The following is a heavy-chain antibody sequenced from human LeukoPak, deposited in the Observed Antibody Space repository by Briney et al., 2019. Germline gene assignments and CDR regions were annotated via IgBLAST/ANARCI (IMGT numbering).Heavy chain of an antibody. CDR2: IYTSGST. CDR1: GGSISSYY. D-gene: IGHD3-10*01. CDR3: AREHGSQDFYFHYGVDV. V-gene: IGHV4-59*01. J-gene: IGHJ6*02. Sequence: SETLSLTCTVSGGSISSYYWSWIRQPPGKGLEWIGYIYTSGSTNYNPNLKSRVTISVDTSKNQFSLNLRSVTAADTAIYYCAREHGSQDFYFHYGVDVWGQGTTVTVSS.